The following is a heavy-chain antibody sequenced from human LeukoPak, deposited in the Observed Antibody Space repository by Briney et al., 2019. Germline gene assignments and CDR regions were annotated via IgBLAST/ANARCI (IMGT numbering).Heavy chain of an antibody. CDR3: ARAPYYYGSGSYHQHYYYYYMDV. Sequence: SETLSLTCTVSGGSISSYYWSWIRQPPGKGLEWIGYIYYSGSTNYNPSLKSRVTISVDTSKNQFSLKLSSVTAADTAVYYCARAPYYYGSGSYHQHYYYYYMDVWGKGTTVTISS. CDR2: IYYSGST. CDR1: GGSISSYY. J-gene: IGHJ6*03. D-gene: IGHD3-10*01. V-gene: IGHV4-59*01.